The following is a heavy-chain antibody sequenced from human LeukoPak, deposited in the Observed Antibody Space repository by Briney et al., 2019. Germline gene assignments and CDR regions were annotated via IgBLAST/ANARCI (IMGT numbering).Heavy chain of an antibody. V-gene: IGHV3-9*01. CDR3: AKAQYSSGWYEVDY. J-gene: IGHJ4*02. Sequence: GGSLRLSCAASGFTFDDYAMHWVRQAPGKGLEWVSGISWNSGSIGYADSVKGRFTISKDNAKNSLYLQMNSLRAEDTALYYCAKAQYSSGWYEVDYWGQGTLVTVSS. CDR2: ISWNSGSI. D-gene: IGHD6-19*01. CDR1: GFTFDDYA.